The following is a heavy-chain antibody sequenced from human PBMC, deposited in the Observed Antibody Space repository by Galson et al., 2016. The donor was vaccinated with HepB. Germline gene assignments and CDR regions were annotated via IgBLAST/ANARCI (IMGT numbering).Heavy chain of an antibody. J-gene: IGHJ4*02. CDR2: IWYDGTNQ. V-gene: IGHV3-33*01. D-gene: IGHD1-26*01. CDR3: ARGSPWWDLAARSFDS. Sequence: SLRLSCAASGITFSSYVMHWVRQAPGKGLEWVAVIWYDGTNQYYADSVKGRFTISRDNSKNTLYLQMNSLRAEDTAGDYCARGSPWWDLAARSFDSWGQGTLVTVSS. CDR1: GITFSSYV.